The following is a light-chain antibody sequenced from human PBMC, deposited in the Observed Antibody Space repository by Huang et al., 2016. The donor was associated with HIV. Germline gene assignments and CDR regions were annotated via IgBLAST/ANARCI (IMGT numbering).Light chain of an antibody. Sequence: DIQMTQSPSSLSASIGDRVTITCRASQGISSWLAWYQQKPEKAPKSLMYAASRLQSGVPSRFSGSGAGTYFTLTISSLQPEDFATYYCQQYNFYPLTFGGGTKVEIK. V-gene: IGKV1D-16*01. J-gene: IGKJ4*01. CDR2: AAS. CDR3: QQYNFYPLT. CDR1: QGISSW.